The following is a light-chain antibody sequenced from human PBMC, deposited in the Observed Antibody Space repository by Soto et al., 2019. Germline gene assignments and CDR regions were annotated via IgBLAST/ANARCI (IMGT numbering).Light chain of an antibody. V-gene: IGKV3-20*01. CDR1: QSVGSSY. Sequence: EIVLTQSPGTLSLSPGERATLSCRASQSVGSSYLAWYQQKPGQAPRLLIYGASSRATGIPDKFSGSGSGTEFTLTISSLQSEDFAVYYCQQYNNWPFTFGQGTRLEIK. CDR3: QQYNNWPFT. CDR2: GAS. J-gene: IGKJ5*01.